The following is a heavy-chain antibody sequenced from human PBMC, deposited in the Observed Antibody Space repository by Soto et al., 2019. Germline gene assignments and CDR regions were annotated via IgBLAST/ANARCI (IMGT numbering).Heavy chain of an antibody. CDR1: GDSVSNNRTA. D-gene: IGHD5-12*01. CDR2: TYYRSKWYN. CDR3: VRMSVATGGYFDY. V-gene: IGHV6-1*01. Sequence: SQTLSLTCAISGDSVSNNRTAWNWIRQSPARGLEWLRRTYYRSKWYNDYAVSVKSRITISPDPSKNQFSLQLNSVTPEDTAVYYCVRMSVATGGYFDYWGQGTPVTVSS. J-gene: IGHJ4*02.